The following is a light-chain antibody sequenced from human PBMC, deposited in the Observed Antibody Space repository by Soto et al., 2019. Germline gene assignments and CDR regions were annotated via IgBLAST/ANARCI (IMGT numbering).Light chain of an antibody. CDR2: LEGSGSY. Sequence: QSVLTQSSSASASLGSSVKLTCTLSSGHSSYIIAWHQQQPGKAPRYLMKLEGSGSYNKGSGVRDRFSGSSSGADRYLTISNLQFEDEADYYCGTWDSNTRVFGGGTQLTVL. CDR3: GTWDSNTRV. J-gene: IGLJ2*01. V-gene: IGLV4-60*02. CDR1: SGHSSYI.